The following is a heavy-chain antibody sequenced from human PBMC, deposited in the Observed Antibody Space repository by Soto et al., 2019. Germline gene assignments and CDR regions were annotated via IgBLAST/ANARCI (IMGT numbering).Heavy chain of an antibody. CDR1: GYSFTSYW. CDR2: IYPGDSDT. D-gene: IGHD2-15*01. Sequence: GESLKISCKGSGYSFTSYWIGWVRQMPGKGLEWMGIIYPGDSDTRYSPSFQGQVTISADKPISTAYLQWRSLKASDTAMYYCGRLQHPLGYGRGGSSYSGGSIDAWGQGTLVNV. V-gene: IGHV5-51*01. CDR3: GRLQHPLGYGRGGSSYSGGSIDA. J-gene: IGHJ5*02.